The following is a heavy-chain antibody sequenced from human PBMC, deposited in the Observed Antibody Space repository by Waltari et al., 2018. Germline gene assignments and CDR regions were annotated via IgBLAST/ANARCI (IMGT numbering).Heavy chain of an antibody. Sequence: HVQLQESGPGLVKPSETLSLTCTVSGAFPSDDHWPWIRQAPGKGLEWIAYLRNSGDTKCTPSLQSRVTLSAVTSKKQFSLRLTSVTAADTAVYYCARLPTKYYDSLGWGFFDQWGQGILVTVSS. CDR2: LRNSGDT. J-gene: IGHJ4*02. D-gene: IGHD3-22*01. CDR1: GAFPSDDH. CDR3: ARLPTKYYDSLGWGFFDQ. V-gene: IGHV4-59*08.